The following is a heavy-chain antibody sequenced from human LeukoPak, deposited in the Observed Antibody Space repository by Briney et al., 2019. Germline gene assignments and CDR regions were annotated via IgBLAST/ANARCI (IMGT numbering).Heavy chain of an antibody. CDR2: ISYGGHNK. CDR1: GFSFTNYA. D-gene: IGHD3-10*01. CDR3: ARDRGSDADYYASGTYYS. Sequence: GRSLRLSCTASGFSFTNYALHWVRQAPGKGLDWVAAISYGGHNKYYADSVKGRFTISRDNSRDMLYLQMNSLRAEDTALYYCARDRGSDADYYASGTYYSWGRGTLVTISS. V-gene: IGHV3-30*04. J-gene: IGHJ4*02.